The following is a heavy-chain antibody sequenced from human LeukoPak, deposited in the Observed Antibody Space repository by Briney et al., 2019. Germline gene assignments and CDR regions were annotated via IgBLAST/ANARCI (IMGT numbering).Heavy chain of an antibody. CDR3: ARCYASGSYGIDY. CDR2: ISSTSRYI. J-gene: IGHJ4*02. D-gene: IGHD3-10*01. Sequence: GGSLRLSCAASGFTFGSYSMNWVRQVPGKGLQWVSSISSTSRYIYYLDSVKGRFTVSRDNAKNSLSLQMNSLGVEDTAVYFCARCYASGSYGIDYWGQGTLVSVSS. CDR1: GFTFGSYS. V-gene: IGHV3-21*01.